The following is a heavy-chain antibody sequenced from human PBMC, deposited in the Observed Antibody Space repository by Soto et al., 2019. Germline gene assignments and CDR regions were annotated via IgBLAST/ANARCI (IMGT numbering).Heavy chain of an antibody. D-gene: IGHD5-18*01. CDR1: GHSISSGFYY. J-gene: IGHJ4*02. V-gene: IGHV4-38-2*01. Sequence: SQTLSLTCAVSGHSISSGFYYWGWIRQPPGKGLEWIGSMYHSGSTYYNPSLKSRVTMSVDTSKNQLSLKLTSLTAADTAVYYCARYGYSYSMRFFDKWGQGTRVTVSS. CDR2: MYHSGST. CDR3: ARYGYSYSMRFFDK.